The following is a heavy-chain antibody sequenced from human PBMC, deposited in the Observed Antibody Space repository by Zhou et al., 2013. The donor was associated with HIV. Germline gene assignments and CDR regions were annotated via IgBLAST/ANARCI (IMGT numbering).Heavy chain of an antibody. Sequence: QVQLVQSGPEVKKPGASVKVSCKTSGYTFNSYAFSWVRQAPGQGLEWMGRIIPIFGTTNYAQKFQDRVTINADESTSTAYMKLTSLRSEDTAVYYCASGXLGGDCSFDHWGQGTLVTVSA. CDR2: IIPIFGTT. V-gene: IGHV1-69*13. J-gene: IGHJ4*02. D-gene: IGHD2-21*02. CDR1: GYTFNSYA. CDR3: ASGXLGGDCSFDH.